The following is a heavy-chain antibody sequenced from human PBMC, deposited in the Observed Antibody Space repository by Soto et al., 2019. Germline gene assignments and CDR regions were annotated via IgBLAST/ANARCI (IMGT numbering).Heavy chain of an antibody. V-gene: IGHV3-30*03. CDR3: AQNGDGSPFEY. J-gene: IGHJ4*02. D-gene: IGHD2-8*01. Sequence: QVQLVESGGGVVQPGRSLTVSRAASGFTFSNYGMHWVRQPPGKGLEWVAVISYDGNDRHYTDSVKGRFTISRDNSKKTLYLQMNSLRAEDTAVYYCAQNGDGSPFEYWGQGTLVTVSS. CDR2: ISYDGNDR. CDR1: GFTFSNYG.